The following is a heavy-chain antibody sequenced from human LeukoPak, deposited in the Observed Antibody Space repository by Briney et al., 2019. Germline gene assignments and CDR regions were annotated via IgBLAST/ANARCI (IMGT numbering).Heavy chain of an antibody. J-gene: IGHJ3*01. CDR3: ATYNRKDAFDF. Sequence: GGSLRLSCAATGFTFSNDWMSWVRQAPGKGLEWVGRIKSTTSGGTTDYAAPVKGRFGISRDDSKNMLYLQMNSLKTEDTAVYHCATYNRKDAFDFWGRGTMVTVSS. CDR1: GFTFSNDW. D-gene: IGHD1-1*01. V-gene: IGHV3-15*01. CDR2: IKSTTSGGTT.